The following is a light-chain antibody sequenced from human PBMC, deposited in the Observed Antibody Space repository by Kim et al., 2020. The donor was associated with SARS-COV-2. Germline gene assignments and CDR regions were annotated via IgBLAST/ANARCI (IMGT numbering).Light chain of an antibody. Sequence: QPVLTQPPSVSAAPGQKVTISCSGSRSNIGNNYVSWYQQLPGTAPKLLIYDNNKRPSGIPDRFSGSKSGTSATLGITGLQTGDEADYYCGTWDSSLRVSFGGGTQLTVL. CDR2: DNN. CDR1: RSNIGNNY. CDR3: GTWDSSLRVS. J-gene: IGLJ2*01. V-gene: IGLV1-51*01.